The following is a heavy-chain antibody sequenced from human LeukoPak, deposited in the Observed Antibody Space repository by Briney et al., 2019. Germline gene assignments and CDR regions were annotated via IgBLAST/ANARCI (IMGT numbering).Heavy chain of an antibody. CDR1: GGTFSSYA. CDR2: IIPIFGTA. Sequence: SVKVSCKASGGTFSSYAISWVRQAPGQGLEWMGGIIPIFGTANYAQKFQGRVTITADKSTSTAYMELSSLRSEDTDVYYCATSTVTTYYYGMDVWGKGTTVTVSS. V-gene: IGHV1-69*06. D-gene: IGHD4-17*01. J-gene: IGHJ6*04. CDR3: ATSTVTTYYYGMDV.